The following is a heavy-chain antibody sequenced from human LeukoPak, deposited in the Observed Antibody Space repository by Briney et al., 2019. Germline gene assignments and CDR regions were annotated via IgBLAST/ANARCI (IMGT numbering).Heavy chain of an antibody. V-gene: IGHV3-21*01. CDR3: ARGYYGSGSTGDY. J-gene: IGHJ4*02. CDR1: GFTFSSYS. CDR2: ISSSSSYI. D-gene: IGHD3-10*01. Sequence: GGSLRLSCAAPGFTFSSYSMNWVRQAPGKGLEWVSSISSSSSYIYYADSVKGRFTISRDNAKNSLYLQMNSLRAEDTAVYYCARGYYGSGSTGDYWGQGTLVTVSS.